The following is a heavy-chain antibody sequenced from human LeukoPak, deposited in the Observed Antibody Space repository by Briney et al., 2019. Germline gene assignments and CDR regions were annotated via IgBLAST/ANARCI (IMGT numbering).Heavy chain of an antibody. V-gene: IGHV4-34*01. J-gene: IGHJ4*02. Sequence: SETLSLTCAVYGGSFSGHYWSWIRQPPGKGLEWIGQITHSGSTRYNPSLKSRVTISVDTSKKQFSLKLSSMTAADTAVYCCARGPSIDYWGQGTLVTVSS. CDR2: ITHSGST. CDR1: GGSFSGHY. CDR3: ARGPSIDY.